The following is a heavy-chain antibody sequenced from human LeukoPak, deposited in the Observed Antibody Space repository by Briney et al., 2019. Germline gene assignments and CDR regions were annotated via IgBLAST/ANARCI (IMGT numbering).Heavy chain of an antibody. CDR1: GLRFGSYW. J-gene: IGHJ4*02. Sequence: GGSLRLSCAASGLRFGSYWMNWVRQVPGKGLEWVANIEQDGSEKYYVDSVKGRFTISRDNAKNSLYLQMNSLRAEDTAVYYCARVVAGPIDHWGQGTLVTVSS. CDR3: ARVVAGPIDH. CDR2: IEQDGSEK. V-gene: IGHV3-7*03. D-gene: IGHD6-19*01.